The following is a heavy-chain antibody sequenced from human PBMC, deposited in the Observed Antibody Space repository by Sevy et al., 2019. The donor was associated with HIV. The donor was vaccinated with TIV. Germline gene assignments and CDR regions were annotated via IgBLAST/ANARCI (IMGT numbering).Heavy chain of an antibody. CDR3: AGENAWGRGYS. CDR2: IYYNGHI. V-gene: IGHV4-59*08. CDR1: GGSITSLY. J-gene: IGHJ4*02. D-gene: IGHD1-26*01. Sequence: SETLSLTCTVSGGSITSLYWNWIRQPPGKGLEWIANIYYNGHINYNPSLKSRVPLSLDTSKNRFSLGLGSVTAADTAMYYCAGENAWGRGYSWGQGTLVTVSS.